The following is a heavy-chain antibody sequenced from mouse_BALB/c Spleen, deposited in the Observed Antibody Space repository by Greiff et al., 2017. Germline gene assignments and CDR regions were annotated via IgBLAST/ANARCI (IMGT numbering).Heavy chain of an antibody. CDR2: IDPANGNT. CDR3: AIHYYGAGYYFDY. J-gene: IGHJ2*01. CDR1: GFNIRDTY. D-gene: IGHD1-2*01. V-gene: IGHV14-3*02. Sequence: VQLQQSGAELVKPGASVKLSCTASGFNIRDTYMHWVKQRPEQGLEWIGRIDPANGNTKYDPKFQGKATITADTSSNTAYLQLSSLTSEDTAVYYCAIHYYGAGYYFDYWGQGTTLTVSS.